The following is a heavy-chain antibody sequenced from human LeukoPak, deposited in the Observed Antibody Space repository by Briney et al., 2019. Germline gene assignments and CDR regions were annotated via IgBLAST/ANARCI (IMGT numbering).Heavy chain of an antibody. CDR1: GFTLRSYS. J-gene: IGHJ4*02. CDR3: ARDNSGWSRDY. V-gene: IGHV3-21*06. D-gene: IGHD6-19*01. Sequence: GGSLRLSCAASGFTLRSYSMSWVRQAPGKGLEWVSSVNWGSNHIYYADAVQGRFTISRDNAKNSLYLQMNSLRAEDTAIYYCARDNSGWSRDYWGQGTLVTVSS. CDR2: VNWGSNHI.